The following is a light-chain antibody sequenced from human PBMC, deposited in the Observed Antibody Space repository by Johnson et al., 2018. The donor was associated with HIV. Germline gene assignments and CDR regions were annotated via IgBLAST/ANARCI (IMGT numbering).Light chain of an antibody. CDR3: GTWDSSRTPGGV. V-gene: IGLV1-51*02. Sequence: QSVLTQPPSVSAAPGQKVTISCSGSSSNIGNNYVSWYQQLPGTAPKLLIYENNKRPSEIPDRFSGSKSGTSATLGITELKRGAEADYYCGTWDSSRTPGGVFGTGTKVTVL. CDR2: ENN. J-gene: IGLJ1*01. CDR1: SSNIGNNY.